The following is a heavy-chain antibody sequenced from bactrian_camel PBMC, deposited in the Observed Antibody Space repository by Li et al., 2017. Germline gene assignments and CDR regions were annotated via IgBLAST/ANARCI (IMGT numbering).Heavy chain of an antibody. V-gene: IGHV3S9*01. CDR2: ISEDRL. J-gene: IGHJ4*01. CDR3: TTQGDGSWARTNY. CDR1: SDTPINC. Sequence: HVQLVESGGGPVQAGGSLRLSCEASSDTPINCMGWFRQEPGKWREGVAGISEDRLYYRDSVKGRFTISRDSAKNTVYLQMTSLNPEDTALYYCTTQGDGSWARTNYWGQGTQVTVS. D-gene: IGHD6*01.